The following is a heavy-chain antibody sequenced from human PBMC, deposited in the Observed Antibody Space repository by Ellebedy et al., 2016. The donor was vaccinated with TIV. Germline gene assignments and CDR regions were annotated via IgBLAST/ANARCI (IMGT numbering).Heavy chain of an antibody. CDR3: ARGVQYSSGWYENWFDP. D-gene: IGHD6-19*01. CDR1: GGTFSSYA. CDR2: IIPIFGTA. Sequence: ASVKVSCKASGGTFSSYAISWVRQAPGQGLEWMGGIIPIFGTANYAQKFQGRVTITADESTSTAYMELSSLRSEDTAVYYCARGVQYSSGWYENWFDPWGQGTLVTVSS. V-gene: IGHV1-69*13. J-gene: IGHJ5*02.